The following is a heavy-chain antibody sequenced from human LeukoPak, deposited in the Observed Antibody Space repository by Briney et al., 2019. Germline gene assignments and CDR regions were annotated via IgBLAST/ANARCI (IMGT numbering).Heavy chain of an antibody. J-gene: IGHJ4*02. V-gene: IGHV6-1*01. Sequence: WNWIRQSPSRGLEWLGRTYYRSKWKKDYAVSVKSRITINPDTSGNQFSLQLNSVTPEDTAVYYCARNTAMIDYWGQGTLVTVSS. D-gene: IGHD5-18*01. CDR2: TYYRSKWKK. CDR3: ARNTAMIDY.